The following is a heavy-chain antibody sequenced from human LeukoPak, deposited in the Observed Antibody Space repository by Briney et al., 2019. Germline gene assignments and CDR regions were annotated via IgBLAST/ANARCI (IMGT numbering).Heavy chain of an antibody. Sequence: GRSLRLSCAASGLTFNRYAMHWVRQAPGKGLEWVAVISYDGSNKYYAGSVKGRFTISRDNSKNTLYLQMNSLRVEDTAVYFCARGGTEIYYYHYGMDVWGQGTPVTVSS. J-gene: IGHJ6*02. V-gene: IGHV3-30*04. CDR3: ARGGTEIYYYHYGMDV. CDR1: GLTFNRYA. D-gene: IGHD5-12*01. CDR2: ISYDGSNK.